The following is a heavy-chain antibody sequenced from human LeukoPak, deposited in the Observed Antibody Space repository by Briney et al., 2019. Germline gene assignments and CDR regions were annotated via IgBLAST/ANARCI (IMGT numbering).Heavy chain of an antibody. J-gene: IGHJ6*03. Sequence: GGSLRLSCAASGFTFDDYAMHWVRQAPGKGLEWVSLISWDGGSTYYADSVKGRFTISRDNSKNSLYLQMNSLRAEDTALYYCAKAPARSYYYYMDVWGKGTTVTVSS. CDR1: GFTFDDYA. CDR2: ISWDGGST. V-gene: IGHV3-43D*03. CDR3: AKAPARSYYYYMDV.